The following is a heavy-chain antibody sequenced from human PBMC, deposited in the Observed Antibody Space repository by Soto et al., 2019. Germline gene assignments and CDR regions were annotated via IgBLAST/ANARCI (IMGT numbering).Heavy chain of an antibody. CDR2: IIPILGIT. V-gene: IGHV1-69*02. CDR3: AIGYGDYAYYYYMDV. CDR1: GGTFSSYT. J-gene: IGHJ6*03. Sequence: GASVKVSCKASGGTFSSYTISWVRQAPGQGLEWMGRIIPILGITNYAQKFQGRVTMTTNKSTSTAYMELSSLRSEDTAVYYCAIGYGDYAYYYYMDVWGKGTTVTVSS. D-gene: IGHD4-17*01.